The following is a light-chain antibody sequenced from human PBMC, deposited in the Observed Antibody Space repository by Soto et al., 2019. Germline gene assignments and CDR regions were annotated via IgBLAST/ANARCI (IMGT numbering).Light chain of an antibody. CDR3: HKYNSAPLT. CDR1: QGISNY. J-gene: IGKJ4*01. CDR2: ASS. V-gene: IGKV1-27*01. Sequence: DIPMTQSPSSLSASVGDRVTITCRASQGISNYLAWYQQKPGEVPKVLIYASSTLQSGVPSPFSGSGSETDFTLAISSLQPEDVATYYCHKYNSAPLTFGGGTKVAIK.